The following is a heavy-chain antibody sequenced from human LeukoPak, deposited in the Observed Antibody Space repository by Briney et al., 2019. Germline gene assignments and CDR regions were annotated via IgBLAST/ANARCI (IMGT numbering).Heavy chain of an antibody. D-gene: IGHD5-18*01. CDR2: IYYSGST. CDR1: GGAVNSYY. CDR3: ARSNPGRGYTAMVTLGY. Sequence: SETLSLTCSVSGGAVNSYYWSWIRQPPGKGLEWIGYIYYSGSTNYNPSLKSRVTISVDTSKNQFSLKLSSVTAADTAVYYCARSNPGRGYTAMVTLGYWGQGTLVTVSS. J-gene: IGHJ4*02. V-gene: IGHV4-59*08.